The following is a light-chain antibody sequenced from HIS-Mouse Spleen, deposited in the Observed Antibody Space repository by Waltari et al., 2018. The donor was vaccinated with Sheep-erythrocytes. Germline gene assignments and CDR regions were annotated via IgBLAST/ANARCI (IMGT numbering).Light chain of an antibody. CDR2: EGS. Sequence: PVSGSPGQSITISCTGTSSDVGGYNYVSWYQQHPGKAPKLMIYEGSKRPSGVSNRFSGSKSGNTASLTISGLQAEDEADYYCCSYAGSYTWVFGGGTKLTVL. CDR3: CSYAGSYTWV. CDR1: SSDVGGYNY. V-gene: IGLV2-14*01. J-gene: IGLJ3*02.